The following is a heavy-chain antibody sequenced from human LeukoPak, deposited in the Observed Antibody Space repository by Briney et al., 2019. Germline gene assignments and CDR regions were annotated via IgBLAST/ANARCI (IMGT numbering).Heavy chain of an antibody. D-gene: IGHD3-3*01. CDR2: INPNGGDT. Sequence: ASVKVSCKASGYTFTGYYMHWVRQAPGQGLEWMGWINPNGGDTKYAQKFQGRVTMTRDTSISTAYMELSRLRSDDTAVYYCARDLSDFWSGYSAWFDPWGQGTLVTVSS. CDR1: GYTFTGYY. V-gene: IGHV1-2*02. CDR3: ARDLSDFWSGYSAWFDP. J-gene: IGHJ5*02.